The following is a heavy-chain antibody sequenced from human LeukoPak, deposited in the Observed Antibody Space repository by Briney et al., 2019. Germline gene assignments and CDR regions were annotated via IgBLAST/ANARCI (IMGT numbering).Heavy chain of an antibody. CDR1: GGSFSGYY. D-gene: IGHD6-13*01. V-gene: IGHV4-34*01. CDR2: INHSGST. J-gene: IGHJ4*02. CDR3: ALYSSSWSRAGFDY. Sequence: SETLSLTCAVYGGSFSGYYWSWIRQPPGKGLEWIGEINHSGSTNYNPSLKSRVTISVDTSKNQFSLKLSSVTAADTAVYYCALYSSSWSRAGFDYWGQGTLVTVSS.